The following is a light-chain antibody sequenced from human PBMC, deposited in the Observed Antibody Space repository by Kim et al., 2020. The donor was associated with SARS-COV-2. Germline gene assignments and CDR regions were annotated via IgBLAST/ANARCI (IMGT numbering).Light chain of an antibody. CDR3: HQYNNLPLT. CDR2: DAS. CDR1: QDIRNY. V-gene: IGKV1-33*01. J-gene: IGKJ4*01. Sequence: DIQMTQSPSSLSAYVGDRVTITCQASQDIRNYLNWYQQKPGKAPKLLIYDASNLETGVPSRFSGSGSGTDFTFTINTLRPEDIATYYCHQYNNLPLTFGGGTKVDIK.